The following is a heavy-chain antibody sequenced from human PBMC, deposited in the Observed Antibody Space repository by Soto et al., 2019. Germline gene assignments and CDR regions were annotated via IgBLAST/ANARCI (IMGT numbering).Heavy chain of an antibody. CDR3: ARKGGYYDFWSGSLKSYYFDY. J-gene: IGHJ4*02. D-gene: IGHD3-3*01. V-gene: IGHV4-34*01. CDR1: GGSFSGYY. Sequence: QVQLQQWGAGLLKPSETLSLTCAAYGGSFSGYYWSWIRQPPGKGLEWIGEINHSGSTNYNPSLKSRVTISVDTSKNQFSLKLSSVTAADTAVYYCARKGGYYDFWSGSLKSYYFDYWGQGTLVTVSS. CDR2: INHSGST.